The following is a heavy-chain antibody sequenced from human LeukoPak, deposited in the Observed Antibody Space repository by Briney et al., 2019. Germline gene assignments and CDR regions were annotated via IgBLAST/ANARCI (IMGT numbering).Heavy chain of an antibody. D-gene: IGHD3-22*01. CDR1: GYTFTGYY. Sequence: ASVKVSCKASGYTFTGYYMHWVRQAPGQGLEWMGRINPNSGGTNYAQKFQGRVTMTRDTSISTAYMELSRLRSDDTAVHYCARVSYYYDSSGYYYFDYWGQGTLVTVSS. CDR3: ARVSYYYDSSGYYYFDY. V-gene: IGHV1-2*06. CDR2: INPNSGGT. J-gene: IGHJ4*02.